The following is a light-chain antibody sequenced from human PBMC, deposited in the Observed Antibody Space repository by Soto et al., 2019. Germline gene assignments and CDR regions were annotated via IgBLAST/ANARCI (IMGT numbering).Light chain of an antibody. V-gene: IGLV1-40*01. CDR1: SSNIGAGYG. Sequence: QAVVTQPPSVSGAPGQRVTISCTGSSSNIGAGYGVHWYQQLPGTAPKLLIYVNSNRPSGVPDRFSGSKSGTSASLAITWLRAEDEADYYCQSYDSSLSGWVFGGGTKLTVL. CDR3: QSYDSSLSGWV. J-gene: IGLJ3*02. CDR2: VNS.